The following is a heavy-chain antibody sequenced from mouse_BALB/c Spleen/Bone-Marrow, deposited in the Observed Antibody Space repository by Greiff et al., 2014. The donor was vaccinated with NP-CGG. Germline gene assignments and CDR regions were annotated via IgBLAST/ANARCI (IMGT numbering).Heavy chain of an antibody. CDR3: AKRGGLGPYWYFDV. D-gene: IGHD4-1*01. V-gene: IGHV2-6-5*01. CDR2: IWGGGST. CDR1: GFSLTDYG. J-gene: IGHJ1*01. Sequence: VKLEESGPGLVAPSQSLSITCTVSGFSLTDYGVSRIRQPPGKGLEWLGVIWGGGSTYYNSALKSRLSISKDNSKSQVFLKMNSLQTDDTAMYYCAKRGGLGPYWYFDVWGAGTTVTVSS.